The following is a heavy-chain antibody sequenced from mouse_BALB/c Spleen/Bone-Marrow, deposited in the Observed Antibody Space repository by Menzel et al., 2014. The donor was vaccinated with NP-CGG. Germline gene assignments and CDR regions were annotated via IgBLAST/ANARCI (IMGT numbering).Heavy chain of an antibody. Sequence: EVKLMESGGGLAQPGGSMKLSCVASGFTSSNYWMNWVRQSPEKGLEWVGEIRLKSNNYATHYAESVKGRFTISRDDSKSSVYLQMNNLRAEDTGIYYCTRDYRDAMDYWGQGTSVTVSS. D-gene: IGHD2-4*01. V-gene: IGHV6-6*02. CDR1: GFTSSNYW. CDR2: IRLKSNNYAT. J-gene: IGHJ4*01. CDR3: TRDYRDAMDY.